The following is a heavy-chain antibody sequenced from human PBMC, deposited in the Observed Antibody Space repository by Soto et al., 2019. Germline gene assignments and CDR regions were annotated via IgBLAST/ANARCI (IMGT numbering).Heavy chain of an antibody. CDR2: ISAYNGNT. CDR3: ARVWRRGHANLITYYDFWSGYSSDAFDI. Sequence: QVQLVQSGAEVKKPGASVKVSCKASGYTFTSYGISWVRQAPGQGLEWMGWISAYNGNTNYAQMLQGRVTMTTDTSTSTAYMELRSLRSDDTAVYYCARVWRRGHANLITYYDFWSGYSSDAFDIWGQGTMVTVSS. V-gene: IGHV1-18*01. CDR1: GYTFTSYG. D-gene: IGHD3-3*01. J-gene: IGHJ3*02.